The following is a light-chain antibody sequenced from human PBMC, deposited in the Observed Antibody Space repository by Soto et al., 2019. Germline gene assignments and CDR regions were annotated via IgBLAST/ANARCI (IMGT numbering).Light chain of an antibody. CDR1: QSVGRY. J-gene: IGKJ1*01. CDR3: VQRSVWPWT. CDR2: DTS. Sequence: EIVLTQSPATLSLSPGERGTLSCRASQSVGRYLAWYQHKPGQPPRLLIYDTSNRAPGTPGRFGGSGSRTDFTLTISSLEPEDFAVYSCVQRSVWPWTVGQGTKVEVK. V-gene: IGKV3-11*01.